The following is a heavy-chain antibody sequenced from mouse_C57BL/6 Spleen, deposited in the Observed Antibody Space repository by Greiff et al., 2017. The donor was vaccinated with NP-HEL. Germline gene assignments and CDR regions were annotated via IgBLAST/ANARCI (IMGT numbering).Heavy chain of an antibody. CDR3: ARWRFDY. CDR1: GYTFTDYY. V-gene: IGHV1-26*01. Sequence: VQLQQSGPELVKPGASVKISCKASGYTFTDYYMNWVKQSHGKSLEWIGDINPNNGGTSYNQKFKGKATLTVDKSSSTAYMELRSLTSEDSAVYYRARWRFDYWGQGTTLTVSS. CDR2: INPNNGGT. J-gene: IGHJ2*01.